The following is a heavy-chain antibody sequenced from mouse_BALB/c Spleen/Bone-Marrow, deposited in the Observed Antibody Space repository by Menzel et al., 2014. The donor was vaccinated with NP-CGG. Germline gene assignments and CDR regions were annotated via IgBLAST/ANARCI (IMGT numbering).Heavy chain of an antibody. CDR3: ARGLLQYYYAMDY. J-gene: IGHJ4*01. D-gene: IGHD2-3*01. CDR1: GFNIKDTY. CDR2: IDPANGNT. V-gene: IGHV14-3*02. Sequence: VQLQQSGAELVKPGASVKLSCTASGFNIKDTYMHWVKQRPEQGLEWNGRIDPANGNTKYDPKFQGKATITADTSSNTAYLQLSSLTSEDTAVYYCARGLLQYYYAMDYWGQGTSVTVSS.